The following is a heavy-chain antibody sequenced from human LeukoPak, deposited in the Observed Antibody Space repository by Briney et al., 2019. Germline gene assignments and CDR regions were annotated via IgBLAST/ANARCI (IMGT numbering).Heavy chain of an antibody. V-gene: IGHV4-59*08. CDR2: IYYSGST. CDR3: ARHRGYYYYYMDV. CDR1: GGSISSYH. Sequence: SETLSLTCTVSGGSISSYHWSWIRQPPGKGLEWIGYIYYSGSTNYNPSLKSRVTISVDTSKNQFSLKLSSVTAADTAVYYCARHRGYYYYYMDVWGKGTTVTISS. J-gene: IGHJ6*03.